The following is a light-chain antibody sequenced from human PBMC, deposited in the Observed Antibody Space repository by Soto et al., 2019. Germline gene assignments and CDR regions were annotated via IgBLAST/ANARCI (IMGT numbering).Light chain of an antibody. Sequence: DIEMTQTPSSLSAVVGDRVTMTCRASRGIGDRLAWFQQKPGKAPQFLIQAASNLQSGVPSRFSGSGSGTEFILSINSLQPEDIATYYCLQYENLPPFRHGTRLAIK. J-gene: IGKJ5*01. CDR1: RGIGDR. CDR2: AAS. V-gene: IGKV1-12*01. CDR3: LQYENLPP.